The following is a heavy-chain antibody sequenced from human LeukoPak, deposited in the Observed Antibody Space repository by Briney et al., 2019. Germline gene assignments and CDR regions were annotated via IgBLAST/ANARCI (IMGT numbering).Heavy chain of an antibody. J-gene: IGHJ4*02. CDR3: ARAALKVVAATRPADFDY. Sequence: SQTLSLTYTVSGGSISSGGYSWSWIRQHPGKGLEWIGYIYYSGSTYYNPSLKSRVTISVDTSKNQFSLKLSSVTAADTAVYYCARAALKVVAATRPADFDYWGQGTLVTVSS. CDR1: GGSISSGGYS. D-gene: IGHD2-15*01. V-gene: IGHV4-31*03. CDR2: IYYSGST.